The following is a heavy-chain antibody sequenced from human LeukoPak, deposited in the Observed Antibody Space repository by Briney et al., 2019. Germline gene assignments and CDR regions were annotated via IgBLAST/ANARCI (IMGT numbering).Heavy chain of an antibody. CDR3: VREEA. V-gene: IGHV3-7*01. Sequence: PGGSLRLSCAASGFTFRDYWMSWVRQAPGRGLEWVANIKQDGSEKYYVDSVKGRFTISRDNAKNSLYLQMNSLRAEDTAVYYCVREEAWGQGTLVTVSS. CDR1: GFTFRDYW. CDR2: IKQDGSEK. J-gene: IGHJ4*02.